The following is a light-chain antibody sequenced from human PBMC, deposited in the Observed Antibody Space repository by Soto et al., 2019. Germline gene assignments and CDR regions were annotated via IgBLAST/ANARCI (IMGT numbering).Light chain of an antibody. Sequence: QSALTQPASVSGSPGQSITISCTGTSSDVGNYNLVSWYQHQSGKAPELIIYEDNKRPSGVSNRFSASKSGNTASLTISGLRAYDEADYYCCSYADNSYVFGTGTKVTVL. CDR2: EDN. J-gene: IGLJ1*01. CDR1: SSDVGNYNL. V-gene: IGLV2-23*01. CDR3: CSYADNSYV.